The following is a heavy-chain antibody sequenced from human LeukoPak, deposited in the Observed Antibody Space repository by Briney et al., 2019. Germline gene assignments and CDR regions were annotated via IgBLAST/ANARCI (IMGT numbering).Heavy chain of an antibody. J-gene: IGHJ4*02. CDR3: ARQGDYYDSSGAHGPFDY. Sequence: SSECLSLTCSVSAGSISSSSYYWGWIRQPPGKGLEWIGSSYHSGRTYYNPSLKSRVTMSVDTSKNQFSLTLSSVTAADTAVYYCARQGDYYDSSGAHGPFDYWGQGTLVTVSS. V-gene: IGHV4-39*01. CDR2: SYHSGRT. D-gene: IGHD3-22*01. CDR1: AGSISSSSYY.